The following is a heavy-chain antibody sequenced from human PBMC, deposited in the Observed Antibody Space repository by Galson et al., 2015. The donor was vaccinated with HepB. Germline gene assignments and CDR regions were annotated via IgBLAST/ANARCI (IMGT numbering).Heavy chain of an antibody. CDR3: AQGSVGSSWSTHIDY. CDR1: GFSLSTRGMS. CDR2: IGWDDDI. Sequence: PALVKPTQTLTLTCTFSGFSLSTRGMSVSWIRQPPGKALEWLARIGWDDDIYYNTSLKTRLTISKDTSKNQVVLTMTSMDPVDTATYYCAQGSVGSSWSTHIDYWGQGTLVIVSS. V-gene: IGHV2-70*11. D-gene: IGHD6-13*01. J-gene: IGHJ4*02.